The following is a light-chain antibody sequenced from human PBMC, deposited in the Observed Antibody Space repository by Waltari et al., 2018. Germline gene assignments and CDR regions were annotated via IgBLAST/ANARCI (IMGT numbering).Light chain of an antibody. J-gene: IGKJ3*01. CDR2: DAS. V-gene: IGKV3-11*01. CDR1: QSVTRA. Sequence: EIVLTQSPGTLSLSPGESATLSCRTSQSVTRALAWYQQKPGQAPRLLIYDASNRATGIPARFSGSGSGTDFTLTISTLEPEDFAVYYCQQRSNWVFTFGPGTKVDIK. CDR3: QQRSNWVFT.